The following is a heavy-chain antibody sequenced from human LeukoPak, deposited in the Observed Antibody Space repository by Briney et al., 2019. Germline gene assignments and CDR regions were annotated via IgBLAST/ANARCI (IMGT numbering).Heavy chain of an antibody. CDR1: GGSISSGGYS. CDR2: IYHSGST. CDR3: QVTTVGYFDY. D-gene: IGHD4-11*01. Sequence: KPSQTLSLTCAVSGGSISSGGYSWSWIRQPPGKGLEWIGYIYHSGSTYYNPSLKSRVTISVDRSKNQFSLKLSSVTAADTAEYYCQVTTVGYFDYWGQGTLVTVSS. V-gene: IGHV4-30-2*01. J-gene: IGHJ4*02.